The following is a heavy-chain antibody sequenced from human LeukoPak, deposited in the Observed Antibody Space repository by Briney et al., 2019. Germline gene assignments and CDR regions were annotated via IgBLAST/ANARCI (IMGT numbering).Heavy chain of an antibody. CDR1: GFTFSTYT. D-gene: IGHD4-17*01. CDR3: ARATDYGDYEAVDGMDV. Sequence: GGSLRLSCAASGFTFSTYTMNWVRQAPGKGLEWVSSITSSSSYIAYSDSVKGRFTISRDNAKNSLYLQMNSLRAEDTAVYYCARATDYGDYEAVDGMDVWGQGTTVTVSS. CDR2: ITSSSSYI. J-gene: IGHJ6*02. V-gene: IGHV3-21*01.